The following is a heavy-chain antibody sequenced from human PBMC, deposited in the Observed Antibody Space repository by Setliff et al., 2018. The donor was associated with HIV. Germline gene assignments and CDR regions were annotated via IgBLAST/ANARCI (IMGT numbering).Heavy chain of an antibody. J-gene: IGHJ3*01. V-gene: IGHV3-23*01. CDR1: GFKFSSYG. Sequence: GGSLRLSCAVSGFKFSSYGMSWVRQAPGKGLEWISASGSGGDTYYADSVKGRFTVSRDQSRSTLYLQMNSLRADDTAVYYCAADVRWPKDAFAFWGQGTMVTVSS. CDR2: SGSGGDT. D-gene: IGHD3-10*02. CDR3: AADVRWPKDAFAF.